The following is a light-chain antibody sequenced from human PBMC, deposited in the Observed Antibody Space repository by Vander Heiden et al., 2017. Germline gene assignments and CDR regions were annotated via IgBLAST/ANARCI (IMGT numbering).Light chain of an antibody. CDR1: SSDVAGYNY. Sequence: QSALTQPPSASGSPGQSVTISCTGTSSDVAGYNYVSWYQQHPGKAPKLMIYEVSKRPSGVPDRFSGSKSGNTASLTVSGLQAEDEADYYCSSYAGSNTWVFGGGTKLTVL. V-gene: IGLV2-8*01. CDR3: SSYAGSNTWV. CDR2: EVS. J-gene: IGLJ3*02.